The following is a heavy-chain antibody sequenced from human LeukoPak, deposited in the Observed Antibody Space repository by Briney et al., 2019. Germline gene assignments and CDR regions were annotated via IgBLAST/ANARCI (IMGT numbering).Heavy chain of an antibody. D-gene: IGHD3-22*01. Sequence: PSETQSLTCTVSGGSISSSSYYWGWIRQPPGTGLEWIGSFYYSGSTHYNPSLRSRVTISVDTSKNQLSLKLNSVTAADTAVYFCVGHSSDYRLGRFDIWGRGTMVTVSS. CDR1: GGSISSSSYY. CDR3: VGHSSDYRLGRFDI. J-gene: IGHJ3*02. V-gene: IGHV4-39*01. CDR2: FYYSGST.